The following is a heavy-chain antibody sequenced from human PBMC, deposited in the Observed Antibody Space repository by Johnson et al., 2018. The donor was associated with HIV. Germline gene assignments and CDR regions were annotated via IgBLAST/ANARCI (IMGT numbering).Heavy chain of an antibody. D-gene: IGHD7-27*01. CDR3: ARHRTGSDAFDI. CDR2: ISSSGGTI. V-gene: IGHV3-11*04. CDR1: RFTFSDYY. J-gene: IGHJ3*02. Sequence: QVQLVESGGGLVKPGGSLRLSCAASRFTFSDYYMSWIRQTPGKGLEWVSYISSSGGTIYYADSVKGRFSISRDNAKNSLYLQMNSLRAEDTAVYYCARHRTGSDAFDIWGQGTMVTVSS.